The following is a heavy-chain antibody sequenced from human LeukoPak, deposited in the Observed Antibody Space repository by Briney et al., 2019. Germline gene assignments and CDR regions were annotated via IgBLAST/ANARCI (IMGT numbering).Heavy chain of an antibody. Sequence: PSETLSLTCAVSGGSISSYYWSWIRQPPGTGLELIGYSYYSGSTNYNPSLTSRVTISVDTSKSQFSLRLSAVTDADTAVCFCAGDPTCSGGNSYYWGEGNLGTVSS. CDR2: SYYSGST. CDR1: GGSISSYY. D-gene: IGHD3-10*02. CDR3: AGDPTCSGGNSYY. J-gene: IGHJ4*02. V-gene: IGHV4-59*12.